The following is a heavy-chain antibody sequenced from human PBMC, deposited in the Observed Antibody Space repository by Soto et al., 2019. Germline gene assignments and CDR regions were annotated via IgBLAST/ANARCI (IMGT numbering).Heavy chain of an antibody. CDR3: ARNSFVVVVADYYGMDV. D-gene: IGHD2-15*01. CDR2: INPKSGGT. V-gene: IGHV1-2*04. Sequence: ASVKVSCKASGYSFTDYHIHWVRQAPGQGLEWLGRINPKSGGTSTAQKFQGWVTMTTDTSISTASMELSSLRSEDTAVYYCARNSFVVVVADYYGMDVWGQGTTVTVSS. J-gene: IGHJ6*02. CDR1: GYSFTDYH.